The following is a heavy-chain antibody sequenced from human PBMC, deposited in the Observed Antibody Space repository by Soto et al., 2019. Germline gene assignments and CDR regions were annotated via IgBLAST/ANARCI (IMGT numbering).Heavy chain of an antibody. CDR1: GYTFTSYA. CDR2: INAGNGNT. D-gene: IGHD3-16*01. CDR3: ARGLNVYYFDY. Sequence: ASVKVSCKASGYTFTSYAMHWVRQAPGQRLEWMGWINAGNGNTKYSQKFQGRVTVTRDTSASTAYMELSSLRSEDTAVYYCARGLNVYYFDYWGQGTLVTVSS. V-gene: IGHV1-3*01. J-gene: IGHJ4*02.